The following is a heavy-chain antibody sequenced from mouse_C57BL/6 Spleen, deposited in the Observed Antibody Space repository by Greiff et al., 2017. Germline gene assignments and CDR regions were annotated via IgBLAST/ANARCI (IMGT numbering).Heavy chain of an antibody. CDR2: IKPGSGGT. J-gene: IGHJ4*01. V-gene: IGHV1-54*01. CDR3: ARSRVMDY. Sequence: VQLQQSGAELVRPGTSVKVSCKASGYAFTNYLIEWVKQRPGQGLEWIGVIKPGSGGTNYNAKFKGKATLTADKSSSTAYMQLSSLTSEDSAVYFCARSRVMDYWGQGTSVTVSS. CDR1: GYAFTNYL.